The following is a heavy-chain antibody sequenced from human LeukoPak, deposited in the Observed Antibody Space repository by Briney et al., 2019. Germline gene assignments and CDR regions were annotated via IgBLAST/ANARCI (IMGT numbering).Heavy chain of an antibody. CDR3: ARGSEVDIVATVHFDY. CDR1: GGSISGHY. J-gene: IGHJ4*02. CDR2: IFYSGRT. Sequence: PSETLSLTCTVSGGSISGHYWSWIRQPPGRGLEWIGYIFYSGRTDYNPSLKSRVTMSVDTSKNQFSLQLRSVTAADTAVYYCARGSEVDIVATVHFDYWGQGTLVTVSS. D-gene: IGHD5-12*01. V-gene: IGHV4-59*11.